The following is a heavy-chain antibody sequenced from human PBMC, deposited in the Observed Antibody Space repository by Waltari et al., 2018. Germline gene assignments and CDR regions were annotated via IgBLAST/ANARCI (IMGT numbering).Heavy chain of an antibody. V-gene: IGHV3-7*01. CDR2: IKQDGSKE. J-gene: IGHJ4*02. CDR1: GFTFSSYW. CDR3: ARDWEGDSPNFDY. D-gene: IGHD1-26*01. Sequence: EVQLVDSGDGLVQPGGSLRLSCVASGFTFSSYWMSWVRQAPGKGLEWVADIKQDGSKEYYMESGRGRFTISRDNGKKSVYLQMNRLRVEDTTVYYCARDWEGDSPNFDYWGQGTQVTVSS.